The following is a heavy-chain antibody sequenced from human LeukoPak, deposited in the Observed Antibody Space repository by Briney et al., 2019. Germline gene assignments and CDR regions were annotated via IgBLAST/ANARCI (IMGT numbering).Heavy chain of an antibody. D-gene: IGHD3-22*01. CDR1: GFTFSSYA. Sequence: PGGSLRLSCAASGFTFSSYAMSWVRQAPGKGLEWVSAISGSGGSTYYADSVKGRFTISRDNSKNTLYLQMNSLRAEDTAVYYCAKDALTYYYDSSGYYFDYWGQGTLVTVSS. V-gene: IGHV3-23*01. CDR3: AKDALTYYYDSSGYYFDY. J-gene: IGHJ4*02. CDR2: ISGSGGST.